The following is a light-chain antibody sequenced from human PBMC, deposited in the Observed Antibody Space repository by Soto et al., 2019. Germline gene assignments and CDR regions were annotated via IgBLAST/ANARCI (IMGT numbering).Light chain of an antibody. CDR1: SSNFGSSYD. Sequence: QSVLTQPPSVSGAPGQRVTISCTGSSSNFGSSYDVHWYRQLPGTAPKLLIYGNNNRPSGVPDRFSGSKSGTSASLAITGLQAEDEADYYCQSYDSGLYVVFCGGTKLTVL. V-gene: IGLV1-40*01. CDR2: GNN. J-gene: IGLJ2*01. CDR3: QSYDSGLYVV.